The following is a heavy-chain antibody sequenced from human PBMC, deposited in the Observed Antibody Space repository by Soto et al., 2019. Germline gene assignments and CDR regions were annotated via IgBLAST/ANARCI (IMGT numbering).Heavy chain of an antibody. V-gene: IGHV1-45*02. CDR1: GYTFTFRY. Sequence: GASVKVSCKASGYTFTFRYLHWVRQAPGQALEWMGWITPFKSDTNYAQKFQDGVTITRDRSVSTAYMELSNLRSDDTAMYYCARSPFAGSDAFDIWGQGTMVTVSS. CDR2: ITPFKSDT. CDR3: ARSPFAGSDAFDI. D-gene: IGHD1-1*01. J-gene: IGHJ3*02.